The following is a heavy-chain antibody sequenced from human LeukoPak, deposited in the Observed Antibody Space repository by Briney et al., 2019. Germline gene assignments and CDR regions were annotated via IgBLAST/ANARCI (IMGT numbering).Heavy chain of an antibody. CDR1: GFTFITYA. J-gene: IGHJ4*02. V-gene: IGHV3-23*01. CDR3: AKDRGGYGGNSGWSY. Sequence: PGGSLRLSCAASGFTFITYAMTWVRQAPGKGLEWVSAISGSGGSTYYADSVKGRFTISRDNSKNTLYLQMNSLRAEDTAVYYCAKDRGGYGGNSGWSYWGQGTLVTVSS. D-gene: IGHD4-23*01. CDR2: ISGSGGST.